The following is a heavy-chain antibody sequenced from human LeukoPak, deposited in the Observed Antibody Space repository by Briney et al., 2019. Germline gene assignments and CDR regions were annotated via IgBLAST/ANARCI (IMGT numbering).Heavy chain of an antibody. V-gene: IGHV3-23*01. D-gene: IGHD2-8*01. CDR2: ISGSGGST. CDR1: GFTFSSYA. CDR3: TTDGSTYCTNGKCYTGGNFDY. Sequence: PGGSLRLSCAASGFTFSSYAMSCVRQAPGKGLEWVSAISGSGGSTYYADSVKGRFTISRDNSKNTLYLQMNSLKTEDTAVYYCTTDGSTYCTNGKCYTGGNFDYWGQGTLVTVSS. J-gene: IGHJ4*02.